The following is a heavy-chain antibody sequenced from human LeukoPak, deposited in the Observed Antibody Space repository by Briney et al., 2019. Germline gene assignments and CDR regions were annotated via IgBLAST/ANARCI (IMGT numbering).Heavy chain of an antibody. Sequence: PGGSLRLSCAGIITDYGMSWVRHVPGKGLEWVAGVNWAGTNTHYAESVRGRFTISRDFAENSLYLQMNSLRDEDTAFYYCVKDVSSNWYSFDQWGQGTPVTVSS. CDR2: VNWAGTNT. CDR3: VKDVSSNWYSFDQ. J-gene: IGHJ4*02. CDR1: ITDYG. V-gene: IGHV3-20*04. D-gene: IGHD1-1*01.